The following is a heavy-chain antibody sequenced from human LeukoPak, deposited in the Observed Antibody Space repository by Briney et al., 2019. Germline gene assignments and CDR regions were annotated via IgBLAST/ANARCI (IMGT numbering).Heavy chain of an antibody. CDR3: AGTYCSSTSCSNDAFDI. D-gene: IGHD2-2*01. V-gene: IGHV1-46*01. CDR1: GGTFTSYY. J-gene: IGHJ3*02. Sequence: ASVKVSCKASGGTFTSYYMHWVRQAPGQGLEWMGIINPSGGSTSYAQKFQGRVTMTRDTSTSTVYMELSSLRSEDTAVYYCAGTYCSSTSCSNDAFDIWGQGTMVTVSS. CDR2: INPSGGST.